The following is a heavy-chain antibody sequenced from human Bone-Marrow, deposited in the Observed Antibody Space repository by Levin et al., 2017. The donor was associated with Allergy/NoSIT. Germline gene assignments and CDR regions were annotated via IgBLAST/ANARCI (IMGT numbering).Heavy chain of an antibody. CDR1: GYTFTSYA. CDR3: ARDVNYGSGSLPPTRLVYMDV. V-gene: IGHV7-4-1*01. J-gene: IGHJ6*03. D-gene: IGHD3-10*01. CDR2: INTNTGNP. Sequence: GESLKISCKASGYTFTSYAMNWVRQAPGQGLEWMGWINTNTGNPTYAQGFTGRFVFSLDTSVSTAYLQICSLKAEDTAVYYCARDVNYGSGSLPPTRLVYMDVWGKGTTVTVSS.